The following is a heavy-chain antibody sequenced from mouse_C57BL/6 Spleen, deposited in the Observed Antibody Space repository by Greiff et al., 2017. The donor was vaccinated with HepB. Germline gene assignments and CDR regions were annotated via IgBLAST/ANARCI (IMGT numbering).Heavy chain of an antibody. D-gene: IGHD1-1*01. CDR3: TTGYYGSSYYDDFDY. CDR2: IDPEDGDT. CDR1: GFNIKDYY. Sequence: EVKLQQSGAELVRPGASVKLSCTASGFNIKDYYMHWVKQRPEQGLEWIGRIDPEDGDTEYAPKFQGKATMTADTSSNTAYLQLSSLTSEDTAVYYCTTGYYGSSYYDDFDYWGQGTTLTVSS. J-gene: IGHJ2*01. V-gene: IGHV14-1*01.